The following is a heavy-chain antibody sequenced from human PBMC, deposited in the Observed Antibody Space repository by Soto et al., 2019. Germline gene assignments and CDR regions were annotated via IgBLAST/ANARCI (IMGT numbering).Heavy chain of an antibody. CDR1: GGSISSSSYY. D-gene: IGHD3-3*01. J-gene: IGHJ5*02. CDR3: ARQQLRFLDELYNWFDP. V-gene: IGHV4-39*01. Sequence: SETLSLTCTVSGGSISSSSYYWGWIRQPPGKGLEWIGSIYYSGSTYYNPSLKSRVTISVDTSKNQFSLKLSSVTAADTAVYYCARQQLRFLDELYNWFDPWGQGTLVTVSS. CDR2: IYYSGST.